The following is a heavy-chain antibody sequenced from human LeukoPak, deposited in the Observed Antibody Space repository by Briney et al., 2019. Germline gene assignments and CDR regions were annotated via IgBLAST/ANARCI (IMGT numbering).Heavy chain of an antibody. Sequence: NPGGSLRLSCAASGFTFSDYYMSWIRQAPGKRLECVSYISGRSIYTDYADSVKGRFTISRDNAKNSLYLQMNSMRAEDTAVYYCARGMATTESFDIWGQGTMVTVSS. CDR1: GFTFSDYY. J-gene: IGHJ3*02. CDR2: ISGRSIYT. D-gene: IGHD1-7*01. V-gene: IGHV3-11*05. CDR3: ARGMATTESFDI.